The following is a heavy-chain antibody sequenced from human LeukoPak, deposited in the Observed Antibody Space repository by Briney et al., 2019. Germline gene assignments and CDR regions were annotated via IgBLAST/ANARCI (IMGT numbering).Heavy chain of an antibody. CDR1: GGTFSNYA. J-gene: IGHJ1*01. Sequence: ASVKVSCKASGGTFSNYAISWVRQAPGQGLEWMGGIIPVFGTANYAQKFQGRVTITADKSTSTAYMELSSLRSEDTAVYYCARGVGATIRYFQHWGQGTLVTVSS. V-gene: IGHV1-69*06. D-gene: IGHD1-26*01. CDR3: ARGVGATIRYFQH. CDR2: IIPVFGTA.